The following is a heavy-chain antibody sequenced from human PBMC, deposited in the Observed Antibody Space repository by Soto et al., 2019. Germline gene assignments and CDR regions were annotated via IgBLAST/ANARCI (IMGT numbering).Heavy chain of an antibody. CDR3: ARGMGSGLADY. V-gene: IGHV3-74*01. D-gene: IGHD3-10*01. CDR1: GFTFSSYW. Sequence: EVQLVESGGGLVEPGGSLRLSCAASGFTFSSYWMHWVRQLPGKGLLWVARVNGDETGSSYVDSVRGRFTISRDNAKNTLFLQMNSLRAEDTGVYYCARGMGSGLADYWGQGTLVTVSS. J-gene: IGHJ4*02. CDR2: VNGDETGS.